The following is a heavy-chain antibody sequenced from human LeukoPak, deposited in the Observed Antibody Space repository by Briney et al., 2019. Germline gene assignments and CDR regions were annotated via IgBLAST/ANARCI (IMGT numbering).Heavy chain of an antibody. D-gene: IGHD6-19*01. CDR2: ISSSGSTI. Sequence: GGSLRLSCAASGFTFSDYYMSWIRQAPGKGLERVSYISSSGSTIYYADSVKGRFTISRDNPKNSLYLQMNSLRAEDTAVYYCARSIAVAGTVRWVDYWGQGTLVTVSS. V-gene: IGHV3-11*01. J-gene: IGHJ4*02. CDR1: GFTFSDYY. CDR3: ARSIAVAGTVRWVDY.